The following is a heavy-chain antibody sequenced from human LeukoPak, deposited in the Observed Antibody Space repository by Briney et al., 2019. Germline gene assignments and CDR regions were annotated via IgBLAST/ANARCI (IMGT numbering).Heavy chain of an antibody. Sequence: GTSVKVSCKASGFTFTSSAVQWVRQARGQRLEWIGWIVVGSGNTNYAQKFQERVTITRDMSTSTAYMELSSLRSEDTAVYYCAARNLGYCSSTSCYEFDYWGQGTLVTVSS. D-gene: IGHD2-2*01. CDR3: AARNLGYCSSTSCYEFDY. CDR1: GFTFTSSA. CDR2: IVVGSGNT. J-gene: IGHJ4*02. V-gene: IGHV1-58*01.